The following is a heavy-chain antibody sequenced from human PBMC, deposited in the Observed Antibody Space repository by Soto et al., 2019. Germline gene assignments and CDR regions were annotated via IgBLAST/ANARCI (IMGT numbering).Heavy chain of an antibody. Sequence: SETLSLTCTVSGGSISSYYWSWIRQPPGKGLEWIGYIYYSGSTNYNPSLKSRVTISVDTSKNQFSLKLSSVTAADTAVYYCARRRAFYDILTGYSDLYFDYWGQGTLVTSPQ. CDR2: IYYSGST. V-gene: IGHV4-59*08. D-gene: IGHD3-9*01. CDR1: GGSISSYY. J-gene: IGHJ4*02. CDR3: ARRRAFYDILTGYSDLYFDY.